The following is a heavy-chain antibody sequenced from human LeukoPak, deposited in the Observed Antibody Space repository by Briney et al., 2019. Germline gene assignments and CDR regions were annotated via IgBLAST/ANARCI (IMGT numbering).Heavy chain of an antibody. J-gene: IGHJ3*01. CDR3: ATPVPGYGALDV. CDR2: INPNTGGT. CDR1: GYTFTSYG. V-gene: IGHV1-2*02. Sequence: ASVKVSCKASGYTFTSYGISWVRQAPGQGREWMGWINPNTGGTKYAQEFQGRVTMTGDTSLSIVQMELRSLTADDTAMYYCATPVPGYGALDVWGQGTMVTVSS. D-gene: IGHD3-9*01.